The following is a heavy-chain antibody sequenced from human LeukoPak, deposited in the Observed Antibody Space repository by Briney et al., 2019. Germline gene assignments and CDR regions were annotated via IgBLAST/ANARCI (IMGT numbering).Heavy chain of an antibody. J-gene: IGHJ4*02. V-gene: IGHV1-2*06. D-gene: IGHD1-26*01. CDR1: GYTFTGYY. CDR2: INPNSGGT. CDR3: ARTRYSGSQIDY. Sequence: ASVKVSCKASGYTFTGYYTHWVRQAPGQGLEWMGRINPNSGGTNYAQKFQGRVTMTRDTSISTAYMELSRLRSDDTAVYYCARTRYSGSQIDYWGQGTLVTVSS.